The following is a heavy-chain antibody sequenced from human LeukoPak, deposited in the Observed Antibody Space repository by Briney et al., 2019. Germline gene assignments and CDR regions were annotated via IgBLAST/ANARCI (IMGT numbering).Heavy chain of an antibody. V-gene: IGHV3-30*04. J-gene: IGHJ4*02. CDR2: ISYDGSNK. CDR3: ARDRFKGLRGIRLFDY. D-gene: IGHD5-12*01. Sequence: PGGSLRLSCAASGFTFSSYSMHWVRQAPGKGLEWVAVISYDGSNKYYADSVKGRFTISRDNSKNMLYLQMNSLRAEDTAVYYCARDRFKGLRGIRLFDYWGQGTLVTVSS. CDR1: GFTFSSYS.